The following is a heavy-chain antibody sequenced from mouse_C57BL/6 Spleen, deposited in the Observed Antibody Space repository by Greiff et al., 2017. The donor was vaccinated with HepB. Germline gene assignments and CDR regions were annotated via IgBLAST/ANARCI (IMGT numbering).Heavy chain of an antibody. Sequence: EVHLVESGGGLVKPGGSLKLSCAASGFTFSDYGMHWVRQAPEKGLEWVAYISSGSSTIYYADTVKGRFTISRDNAKNTLFLQMTSLRSEDTAMYYCARNWPLAMDYWGQGTSVTVSS. V-gene: IGHV5-17*01. CDR1: GFTFSDYG. CDR2: ISSGSSTI. CDR3: ARNWPLAMDY. J-gene: IGHJ4*01. D-gene: IGHD4-1*01.